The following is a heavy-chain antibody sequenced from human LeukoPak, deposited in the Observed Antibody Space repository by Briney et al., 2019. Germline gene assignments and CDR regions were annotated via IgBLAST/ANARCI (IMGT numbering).Heavy chain of an antibody. J-gene: IGHJ4*02. CDR1: GGSFSGYY. Sequence: SETLSLTCAVYGGSFSGYYWSWIRQPPGKGLEWIGEINHSGSANYNPSLKSRVTISVDTSKNQFSLKLSSVTAADTAVYYCARGLKGRMTTVTTSWNYWGQGTLVTVSS. CDR3: ARGLKGRMTTVTTSWNY. V-gene: IGHV4-34*01. D-gene: IGHD4-17*01. CDR2: INHSGSA.